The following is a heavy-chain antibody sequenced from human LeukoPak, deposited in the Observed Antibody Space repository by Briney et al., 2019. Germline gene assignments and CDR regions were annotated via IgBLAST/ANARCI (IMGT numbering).Heavy chain of an antibody. V-gene: IGHV6-1*01. D-gene: IGHD6-19*01. CDR3: ERVPYSSGWSNFDY. CDR1: GGSVSSNSAA. J-gene: IGHJ4*02. Sequence: SQTLSLTCAISGGSVSSNSAAWNWIRQSPSRGLEWLGRTYYRSKWYNDYAVSVKSRITINPDTSKNQFSLQLNSVTPEDTAVYFCERVPYSSGWSNFDYWGQGTLVTVSS. CDR2: TYYRSKWYN.